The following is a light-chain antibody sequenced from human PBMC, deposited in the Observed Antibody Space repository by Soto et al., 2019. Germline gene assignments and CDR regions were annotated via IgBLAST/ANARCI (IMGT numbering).Light chain of an antibody. Sequence: QSALTQPASVSGSPGQSITISCTGTSSDVGRYNLVSWYQQHPGKAPKLMIYEGNKRPSGVSNHFSGSKSANTASLTISGLQAEDEADYYCCSYAGYNTWVFGGGTKVTVL. J-gene: IGLJ3*02. V-gene: IGLV2-23*01. CDR1: SSDVGRYNL. CDR3: CSYAGYNTWV. CDR2: EGN.